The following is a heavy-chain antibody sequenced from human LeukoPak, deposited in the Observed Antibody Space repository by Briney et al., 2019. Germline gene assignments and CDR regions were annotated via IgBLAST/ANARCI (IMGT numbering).Heavy chain of an antibody. V-gene: IGHV1-69*06. CDR3: ARGYCSGGSCHKMNYYYYYMDV. CDR1: GGTFSSYA. J-gene: IGHJ6*03. Sequence: SVKVSCKASGGTFSSYAISWVRQAPGQGLEWMGGIIPIFGTANYAQKFQGRVTITADKSTSTAYMELSSLRSEDTAVYYCARGYCSGGSCHKMNYYYYYMDVWGKGTTVTISS. CDR2: IIPIFGTA. D-gene: IGHD2-15*01.